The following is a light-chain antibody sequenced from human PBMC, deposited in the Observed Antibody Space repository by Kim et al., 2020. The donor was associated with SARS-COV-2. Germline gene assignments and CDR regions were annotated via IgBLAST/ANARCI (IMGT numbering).Light chain of an antibody. V-gene: IGKV3-15*01. J-gene: IGKJ4*01. Sequence: EIVMTQSPATLSVSPGERATLSCRASQSVSTNLAWYQQKPGQAPRLLIYAASARATGIPARFSGSGSGTEFTLTISSLQSEDFAIYYCQQYNNWPPELTFGGGTKVEMK. CDR1: QSVSTN. CDR3: QQYNNWPPELT. CDR2: AAS.